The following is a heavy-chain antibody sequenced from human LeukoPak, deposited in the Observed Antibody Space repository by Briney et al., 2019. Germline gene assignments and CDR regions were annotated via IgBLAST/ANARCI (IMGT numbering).Heavy chain of an antibody. CDR3: ARGAVDVSLDY. D-gene: IGHD6-19*01. CDR2: INPNSGGP. CDR1: GYTFTGYY. Sequence: ASVKVSCKASGYTFTGYYMHWVRQAPGQGLEWMGWINPNSGGPNYAQKFQGRVTVTRDTSISTAYMELSRLRSDDTAVYYCARGAVDVSLDYWGQGTLVTVSS. J-gene: IGHJ4*02. V-gene: IGHV1-2*02.